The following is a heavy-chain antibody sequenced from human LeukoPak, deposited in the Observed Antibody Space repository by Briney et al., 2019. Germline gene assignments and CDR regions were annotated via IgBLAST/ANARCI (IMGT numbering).Heavy chain of an antibody. Sequence: NPGGSLRLSCAASGFTISNHWMSWVRQAPGKGLEWVSYISSSSSYIYYADSVKGRFTISRDNAKNSLYLQMNSLRAEDTAVYYCAREGWRVDYWGQGTLVTVSS. CDR3: AREGWRVDY. J-gene: IGHJ4*02. CDR1: GFTISNHW. D-gene: IGHD6-19*01. V-gene: IGHV3-21*01. CDR2: ISSSSSYI.